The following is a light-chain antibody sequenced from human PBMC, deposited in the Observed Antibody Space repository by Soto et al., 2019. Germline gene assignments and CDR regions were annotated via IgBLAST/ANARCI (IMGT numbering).Light chain of an antibody. CDR1: ETVATN. J-gene: IGKJ4*01. V-gene: IGKV3-11*01. CDR2: GAS. Sequence: TQSPATLSLCPGERATLSCRASETVATNLAWYQQKPGQAPRLLISGASTRAAGISDRFRGSGSGADFTLTISSLEPEDFAVYYCQQRTNWLTFGGGTKVDIK. CDR3: QQRTNWLT.